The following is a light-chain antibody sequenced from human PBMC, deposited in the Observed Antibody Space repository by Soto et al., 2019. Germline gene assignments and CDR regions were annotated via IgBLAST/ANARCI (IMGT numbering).Light chain of an antibody. V-gene: IGLV1-47*02. CDR2: SNN. CDR3: ASWDDSLSGLV. J-gene: IGLJ2*01. Sequence: QSVLTQPPSASGTPGQTISISCSGSTSNIGSNYVYWYQQLPGTAPKLLIYSNNERPSGVPDRFSGCKSGTSASLAISGLRSEDEADYYCASWDDSLSGLVFGGGTKLTVL. CDR1: TSNIGSNY.